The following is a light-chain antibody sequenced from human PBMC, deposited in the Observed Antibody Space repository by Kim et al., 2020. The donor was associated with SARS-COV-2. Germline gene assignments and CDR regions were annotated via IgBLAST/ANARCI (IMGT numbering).Light chain of an antibody. Sequence: EIVLTQSPATLSLSPGERATLSCRASQSVSSYLAWYQQKPGQAPRLLIYDASNRATGIPARFSGSGSGTDFTLTISSLEPEDFAVYYCQQRSKWPPKYTFGQGTKLEI. CDR1: QSVSSY. V-gene: IGKV3-11*01. CDR2: DAS. CDR3: QQRSKWPPKYT. J-gene: IGKJ2*01.